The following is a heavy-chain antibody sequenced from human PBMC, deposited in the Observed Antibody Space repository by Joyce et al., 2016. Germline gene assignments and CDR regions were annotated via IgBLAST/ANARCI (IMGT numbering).Heavy chain of an antibody. D-gene: IGHD3-22*01. J-gene: IGHJ3*02. CDR3: TTDLDYYDISGSYSHGAFDI. Sequence: EFQLVESGGGLVKPGGSLRLSCVASGFSFSNTWMNWVRQAPGKGLEWVGRIKRKTDGGTTDYAAPVEGRFTISRDDSGNTLYLRMNRLKAEDTALYYCTTDLDYYDISGSYSHGAFDIWGQGAMVTVSS. CDR1: GFSFSNTW. CDR2: IKRKTDGGTT. V-gene: IGHV3-15*07.